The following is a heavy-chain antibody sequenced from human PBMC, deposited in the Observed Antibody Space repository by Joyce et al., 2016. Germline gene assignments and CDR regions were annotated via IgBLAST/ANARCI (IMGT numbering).Heavy chain of an antibody. Sequence: QVQLVQSGPELKKPGASVKVSCKASGYTFNMLSRIWVRQAPGQGLEWMGWMNTATGIPSYAQGLTGRFVFSLDTSVSTAYLQISDLRAEDTAVYYCAKDATAGLKKFDHWGQGTLVTVSS. CDR3: AKDATAGLKKFDH. J-gene: IGHJ4*02. D-gene: IGHD2-21*02. CDR1: GYTFNMLS. V-gene: IGHV7-4-1*02. CDR2: MNTATGIP.